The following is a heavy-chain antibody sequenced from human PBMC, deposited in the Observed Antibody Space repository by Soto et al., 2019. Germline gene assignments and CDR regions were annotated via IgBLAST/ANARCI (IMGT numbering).Heavy chain of an antibody. CDR3: ARAFTQNAYYGMDV. V-gene: IGHV1-46*01. CDR1: GYTFTSYY. Sequence: QVQLVQSGAEVKKPGASVKVSCKASGYTFTSYYMHWVRQAPGQGLEWMGIINPSGGSTSYAQKTHGRVTMTSDKSTSTVYMELSSLIAEDTNVYYCARAFTQNAYYGMDVWGQGTTVTVSS. J-gene: IGHJ6*02. CDR2: INPSGGST. D-gene: IGHD1-1*01.